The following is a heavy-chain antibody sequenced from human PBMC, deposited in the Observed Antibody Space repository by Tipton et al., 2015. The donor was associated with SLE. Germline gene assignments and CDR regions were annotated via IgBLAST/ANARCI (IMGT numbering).Heavy chain of an antibody. CDR2: IYHSGST. J-gene: IGHJ4*02. D-gene: IGHD5-18*01. Sequence: TLSLTCTVSGGSISSYYWSWIRQPPGKGLEWIGYIYHSGSTYYNPSLKSRVTISVDRSKNQFSLKLSSVTAADTAVYYCARAPRYSYGPGAFDYWGQGTLVTVSS. CDR3: ARAPRYSYGPGAFDY. CDR1: GGSISSYY. V-gene: IGHV4-30-2*01.